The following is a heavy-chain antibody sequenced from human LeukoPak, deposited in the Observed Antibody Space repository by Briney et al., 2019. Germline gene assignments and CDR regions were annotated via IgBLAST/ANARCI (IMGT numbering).Heavy chain of an antibody. D-gene: IGHD2-21*02. J-gene: IGHJ4*02. CDR1: GYTFTSLD. V-gene: IGHV1-8*01. CDR3: ARGVTAGVDY. Sequence: ASVKVSCRASGYTFTSLDINWVRQATGQGLEWMGWMNPNSVETGYAQKFQGRLTMTRDTSISTAYMELSSLTSEDTAVYYCARGVTAGVDYWGQGTLVTVSS. CDR2: MNPNSVET.